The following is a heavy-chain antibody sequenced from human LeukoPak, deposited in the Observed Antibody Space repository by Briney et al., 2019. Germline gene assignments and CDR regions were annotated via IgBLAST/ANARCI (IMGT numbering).Heavy chain of an antibody. J-gene: IGHJ6*02. CDR2: ISGYNGDT. CDR1: GYTFTSYG. CDR3: ARDPSTRYYYYGMDV. D-gene: IGHD2/OR15-2a*01. V-gene: IGHV1-18*01. Sequence: GASVKVSCKASGYTFTSYGISWVRQAPGQGLEWMGWISGYNGDTNYAQKLQGRVTMTTDTSTSTAYMELRSLRSVDTAVYYCARDPSTRYYYYGMDVWGQGATVTVSS.